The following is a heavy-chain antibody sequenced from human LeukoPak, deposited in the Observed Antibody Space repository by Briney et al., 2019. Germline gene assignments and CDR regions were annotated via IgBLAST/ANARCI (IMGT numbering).Heavy chain of an antibody. CDR2: IYHSGSI. V-gene: IGHV4-61*05. CDR3: ARGGDRSFDY. J-gene: IGHJ4*02. CDR1: GGSISSSSYY. Sequence: SETLSLTCTVSGGSISSSSYYWGWIRQPPGKGLEWIGEIYHSGSINYNPSLKSRVTISVDKAKNQFSLNLNSVTAADTAVYYCARGGDRSFDYWGQGTLVTVSS. D-gene: IGHD3-10*01.